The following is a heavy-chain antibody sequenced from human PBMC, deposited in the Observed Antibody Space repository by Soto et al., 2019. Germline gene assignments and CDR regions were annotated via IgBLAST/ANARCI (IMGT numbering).Heavy chain of an antibody. D-gene: IGHD6-19*01. CDR3: ARDSEVSSTSDPIAVAGAFDY. Sequence: GASVKVSCKASGGIFSRNAISWMRQAPGQGLEWMGGIIPIFGSPKYAQKFQGRVTITADESTSTAYMELSSLRSEDTAVYYCARDSEVSSTSDPIAVAGAFDYWGQGTLVTVSS. CDR1: GGIFSRNA. J-gene: IGHJ4*02. CDR2: IIPIFGSP. V-gene: IGHV1-69*13.